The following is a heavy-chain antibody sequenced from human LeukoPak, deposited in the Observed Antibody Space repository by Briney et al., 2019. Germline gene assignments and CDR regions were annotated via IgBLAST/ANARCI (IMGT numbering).Heavy chain of an antibody. Sequence: SETLSLTCTVSGGSISSGDYYWSWIRQPPGTGLEWIGYIYYSGSTYYNPSLKSRVTISVDTSKNQFSLKLSSVTAADTAVYYCARASNYYDSSGYYGGIDYWGQGTLVTVSS. J-gene: IGHJ4*02. CDR2: IYYSGST. V-gene: IGHV4-30-4*01. CDR3: ARASNYYDSSGYYGGIDY. D-gene: IGHD3-22*01. CDR1: GGSISSGDYY.